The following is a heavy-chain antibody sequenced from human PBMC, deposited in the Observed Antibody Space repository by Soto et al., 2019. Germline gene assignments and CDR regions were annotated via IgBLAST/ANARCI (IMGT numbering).Heavy chain of an antibody. CDR3: ARRYCSSTSCYVGSESYGMDV. CDR1: GYTFTSYG. V-gene: IGHV1-18*04. J-gene: IGHJ6*02. Sequence: QVQLVQSGAEVKKAGASVKVSCKASGYTFTSYGISWVRQAPGQGLEWMGWISAYNGNTNYAQKLQGRVTMTTDTSTSTAYMELRSLRSDDTAVYYCARRYCSSTSCYVGSESYGMDVWGQGTTVTVSS. CDR2: ISAYNGNT. D-gene: IGHD2-2*01.